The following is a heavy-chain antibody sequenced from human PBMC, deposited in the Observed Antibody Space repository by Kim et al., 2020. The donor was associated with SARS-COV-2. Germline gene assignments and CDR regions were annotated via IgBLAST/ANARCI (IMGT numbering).Heavy chain of an antibody. J-gene: IGHJ3*01. Sequence: GGSLRLSCAASGFRFSSSGMHWVRQAPGKGLEWVTVISYDESNKYYADSVKGRFTISRDNSRNTLYLQMNSLRAEDTAVYYCATKGRYNSPTHWGQGTM. CDR3: ATKGRYNSPTH. D-gene: IGHD3-10*01. V-gene: IGHV3-30*03. CDR2: ISYDESNK. CDR1: GFRFSSSG.